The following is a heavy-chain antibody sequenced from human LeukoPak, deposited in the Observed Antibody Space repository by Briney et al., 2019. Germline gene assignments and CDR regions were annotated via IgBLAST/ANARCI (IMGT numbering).Heavy chain of an antibody. Sequence: QPGGSLRLSCAASGXTFTGYWMHWVRQPPGKGRVWVSRITGDGSSTTYADSVKGRFTISRDNAKNTLYLQMISLRAEDTAVYYCARDTGWYFDLWGRGTMVTVSS. CDR3: ARDTGWYFDL. D-gene: IGHD4-17*01. CDR1: GXTFTGYW. J-gene: IGHJ2*01. V-gene: IGHV3-74*01. CDR2: ITGDGSST.